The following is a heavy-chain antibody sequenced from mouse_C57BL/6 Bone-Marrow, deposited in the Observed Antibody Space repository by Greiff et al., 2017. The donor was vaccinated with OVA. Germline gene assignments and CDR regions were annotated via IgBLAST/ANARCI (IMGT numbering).Heavy chain of an antibody. CDR3: ARVRYYGSPYYYAMDY. D-gene: IGHD1-1*01. CDR1: GYSITSGYY. Sequence: ESGPGLVKPSQSLSLTCSVTGYSITSGYYWNWIRQFPGNKLEWMGYISYDGSNNYNPSLKNRISITRDTSKNQFFLKLNSVTTEDTATYYCARVRYYGSPYYYAMDYWGQGTSVTVSS. CDR2: ISYDGSN. V-gene: IGHV3-6*01. J-gene: IGHJ4*01.